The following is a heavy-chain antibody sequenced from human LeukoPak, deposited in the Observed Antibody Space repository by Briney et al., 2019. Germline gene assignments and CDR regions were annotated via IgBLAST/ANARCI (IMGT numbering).Heavy chain of an antibody. Sequence: ASVTVSCKSSGYTFTTHGSAWVRQAPGQGLEGMGWINAQKGNTNSAQSLQGSVTITTDTSTKTAYMELRSLRSDDTPVYYCARDGYFDRWGRGTLVTVSS. CDR2: INAQKGNT. V-gene: IGHV1-18*01. CDR3: ARDGYFDR. CDR1: GYTFTTHG. J-gene: IGHJ2*01.